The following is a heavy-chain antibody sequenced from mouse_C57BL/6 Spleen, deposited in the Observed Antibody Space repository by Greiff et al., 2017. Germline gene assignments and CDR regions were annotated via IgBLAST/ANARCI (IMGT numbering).Heavy chain of an antibody. Sequence: QVQLQQPGAELVRPGSSVKLSCKASGYTFTSYWMHWVKQRPIQGLEWIGNIDPSDSETHYNQKFKDKATLTVDKSSSTAYMQLSSLTSAASAVYYCARRIYSDYDWYFDVWGTGTTVTVSS. J-gene: IGHJ1*03. CDR2: IDPSDSET. D-gene: IGHD2-4*01. CDR1: GYTFTSYW. V-gene: IGHV1-52*01. CDR3: ARRIYSDYDWYFDV.